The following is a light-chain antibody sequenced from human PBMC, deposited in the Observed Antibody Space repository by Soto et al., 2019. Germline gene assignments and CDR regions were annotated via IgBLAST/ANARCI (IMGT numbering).Light chain of an antibody. CDR3: QQYEDLPLT. CDR2: DAS. V-gene: IGKV1-33*01. Sequence: DIQMTQSPSSLSASVGDRGTITCQARQGISNYLNWYQQKPGKAPKLLIFDASNVETGVPSRFSGSGSGTDFTFTIHSLQPEDAATYYCQQYEDLPLTFGGGTKVGIK. J-gene: IGKJ4*01. CDR1: QGISNY.